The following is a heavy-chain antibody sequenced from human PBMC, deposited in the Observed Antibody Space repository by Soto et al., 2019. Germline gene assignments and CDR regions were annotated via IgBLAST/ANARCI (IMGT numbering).Heavy chain of an antibody. CDR2: INPSGGST. D-gene: IGHD6-19*01. J-gene: IGHJ6*02. Sequence: ASVKVSCKASGYTFTSYGISWVRQAPGQGLEWMGIINPSGGSTSYAQKFQGRVTMTRDTSTSTVYMELSSLRSEDTAVYYCARDLSGSSGWYDTLYYYYYGMDVWGQGTTVTVSS. V-gene: IGHV1-46*01. CDR3: ARDLSGSSGWYDTLYYYYYGMDV. CDR1: GYTFTSYG.